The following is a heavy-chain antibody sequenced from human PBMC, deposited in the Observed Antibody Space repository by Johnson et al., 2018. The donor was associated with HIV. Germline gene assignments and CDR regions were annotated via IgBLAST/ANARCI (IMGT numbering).Heavy chain of an antibody. V-gene: IGHV3-30*19. CDR1: GFTFSSYG. CDR3: ARERDYYDSFWLDHDAFDI. D-gene: IGHD3-22*01. Sequence: QMLLVESGGGVVQPGRSLRLSCAASGFTFSSYGMHWVRQAPGKGLEWVAVISYDGSNKYYADSVKGRFTISRNNAKNSLYLQMNSRRAEDTAVYYCARERDYYDSFWLDHDAFDIWGQGTVVTVSS. J-gene: IGHJ3*02. CDR2: ISYDGSNK.